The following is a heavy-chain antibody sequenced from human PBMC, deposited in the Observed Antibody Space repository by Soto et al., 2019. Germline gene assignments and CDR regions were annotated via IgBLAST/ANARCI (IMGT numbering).Heavy chain of an antibody. CDR3: ASPYCTSGTCYFEY. D-gene: IGHD2-8*01. Sequence: SETLSLTCTVSGGSINRSTYYWGWIRQPPGKGLEWIGSLYYGGSTYYNPSLKSRVTISVDTSKNQFSLKLSSVTAADTALYYCASPYCTSGTCYFEYWGQGTLVTVSS. CDR1: GGSINRSTYY. J-gene: IGHJ4*02. V-gene: IGHV4-39*01. CDR2: LYYGGST.